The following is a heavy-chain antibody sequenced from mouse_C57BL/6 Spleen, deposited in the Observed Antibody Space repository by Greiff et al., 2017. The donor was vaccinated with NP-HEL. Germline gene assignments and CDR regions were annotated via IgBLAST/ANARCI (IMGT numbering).Heavy chain of an antibody. CDR3: ARPIYYDYAAWFAY. CDR2: ISSGSSTI. J-gene: IGHJ3*01. D-gene: IGHD2-4*01. Sequence: EVQRVESGGGLVKPGGSLKLSCAASGFTFSDYGMHWVRQAPEKGLEWVAYISSGSSTIYYADTVKGRFTISRDNAKNTLFLQMTSLRSEDTAMYYCARPIYYDYAAWFAYWGQGTLVTVSA. CDR1: GFTFSDYG. V-gene: IGHV5-17*01.